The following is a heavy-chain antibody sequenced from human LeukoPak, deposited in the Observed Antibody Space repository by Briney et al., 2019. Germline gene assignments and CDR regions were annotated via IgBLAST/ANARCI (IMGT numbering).Heavy chain of an antibody. V-gene: IGHV3-64*01. D-gene: IGHD3-10*01. CDR3: ARELLWFGETFYDY. CDR2: FSSNGGST. Sequence: GGSLRLSCAASGFTFSSYAMHWVRQAPGKGLDYVSAFSSNGGSTYYANSVKGRFTISRDNSKNTLYLQMGSLRAEDMAVYYCARELLWFGETFYDYWGQGTLVTVSS. CDR1: GFTFSSYA. J-gene: IGHJ4*02.